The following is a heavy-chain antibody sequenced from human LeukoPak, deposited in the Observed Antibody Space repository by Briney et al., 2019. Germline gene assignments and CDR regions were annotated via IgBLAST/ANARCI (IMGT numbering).Heavy chain of an antibody. J-gene: IGHJ4*02. CDR2: IYYSGST. CDR3: ARSDYGDPKLDY. Sequence: KPSETLSLTCTVSGGSISSYYWSWIRQPPGKGLEWIGYIYYSGSTNYNPSLKSRVTISVDTSKNQFSLKLSSVTAADTAVYYCARSDYGDPKLDYWGQGTLVTVSS. CDR1: GGSISSYY. V-gene: IGHV4-59*01. D-gene: IGHD4-17*01.